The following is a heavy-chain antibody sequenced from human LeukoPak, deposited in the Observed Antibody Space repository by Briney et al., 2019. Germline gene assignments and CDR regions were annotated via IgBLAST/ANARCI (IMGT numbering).Heavy chain of an antibody. CDR3: AREGSNGESDF. CDR1: GFAFGAYG. D-gene: IGHD6-13*01. J-gene: IGHJ4*02. CDR2: INSNGGST. V-gene: IGHV3-64*01. Sequence: GGSLRLSCAASGFAFGAYGMHWGRQAPGKGLEYVSAINSNGGSTYYANSVKGRFTVSRDNSKNTLYLQMGSLRGEDMAVYYCAREGSNGESDFWGQGTLVTVSS.